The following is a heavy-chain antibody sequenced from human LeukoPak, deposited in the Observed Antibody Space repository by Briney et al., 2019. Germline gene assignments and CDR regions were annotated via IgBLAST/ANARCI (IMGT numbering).Heavy chain of an antibody. D-gene: IGHD2-15*01. CDR3: ARDSLESGGSPYGMDV. J-gene: IGHJ6*04. Sequence: GGSLRLSCAASGFTFSSYEMNWVRQAPGKGPEWVSYISSSGSTIYYADSVKGRFTISRDNAKNSLYLQMNSLRAEDTAVYYCARDSLESGGSPYGMDVWGKGTTVTVPS. CDR1: GFTFSSYE. CDR2: ISSSGSTI. V-gene: IGHV3-48*03.